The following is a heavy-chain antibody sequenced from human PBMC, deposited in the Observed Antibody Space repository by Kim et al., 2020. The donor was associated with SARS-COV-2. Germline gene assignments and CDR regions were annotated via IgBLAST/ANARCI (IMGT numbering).Heavy chain of an antibody. CDR3: ARDPGNYVLVTGYYPANDY. J-gene: IGHJ4*02. CDR2: IWYDGSNK. V-gene: IGHV3-33*01. CDR1: GFTFSSYG. Sequence: GGSLRLSCAASGFTFSSYGMHWVRQAPGKGLEWVAVIWYDGSNKYYADSVKGRFTISRDNSKNTLYLQMNSLRAEDTAVYYCARDPGNYVLVTGYYPANDYWGQGTLVTVSS. D-gene: IGHD3-9*01.